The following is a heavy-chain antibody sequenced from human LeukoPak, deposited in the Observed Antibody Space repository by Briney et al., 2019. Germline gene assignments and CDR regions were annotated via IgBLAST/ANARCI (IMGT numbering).Heavy chain of an antibody. J-gene: IGHJ4*02. CDR2: VSNDGSNK. CDR1: GFTFSSYA. CDR3: ATDWETTGRFYFDY. V-gene: IGHV3-30*01. D-gene: IGHD4-4*01. Sequence: GGSLRLSCAASGFTFSSYAMHWVRQAPGKGLEWVALVSNDGSNKNYADSVKGRFTISRDKSKNTLYLEMNSLRVEDTAVYYCATDWETTGRFYFDYWGQGTLVTVSS.